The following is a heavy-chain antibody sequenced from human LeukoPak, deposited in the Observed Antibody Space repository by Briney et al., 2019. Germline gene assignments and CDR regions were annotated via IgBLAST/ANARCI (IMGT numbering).Heavy chain of an antibody. V-gene: IGHV3-23*01. D-gene: IGHD5-12*01. CDR3: AKDRRGYSGYEAFDY. Sequence: PGGSLRLSCVASGFTFSSYAMSWVRQAPGKGLEWVSAISGSGGSTYYADSVKGRFTISRDNSKNTLYLQMNSLRAEDTAVYYCAKDRRGYSGYEAFDYWGQGTLVTVSS. J-gene: IGHJ4*02. CDR1: GFTFSSYA. CDR2: ISGSGGST.